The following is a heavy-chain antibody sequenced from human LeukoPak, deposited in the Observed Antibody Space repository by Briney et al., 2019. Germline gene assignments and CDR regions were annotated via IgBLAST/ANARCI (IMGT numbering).Heavy chain of an antibody. CDR2: ISYDGSNK. V-gene: IGHV3-30*04. D-gene: IGHD2-2*01. J-gene: IGHJ6*03. CDR3: ARDGVVPAAMQVSYYYYYMDV. Sequence: GGSLRLSCAASGFTFSSYAMHWVRQAPGKGLEWVAVISYDGSNKYYADSVKGRFTISRDNSKNTLYLQMNSLRAEDTAVYYRARDGVVPAAMQVSYYYYYMDVWGKGTTVTVSS. CDR1: GFTFSSYA.